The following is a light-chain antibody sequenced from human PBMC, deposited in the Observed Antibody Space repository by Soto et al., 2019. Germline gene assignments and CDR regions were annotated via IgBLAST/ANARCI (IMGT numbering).Light chain of an antibody. J-gene: IGKJ4*01. CDR1: QSVLYSSNNKNY. CDR3: LQHNSYPLT. CDR2: AAS. Sequence: DIVMTQSPDSLAVSLGGRATINCESSQSVLYSSNNKNYLAWYQQKPGKAPKRLIYAASSLQSGVPSRFSGSGSGTEFTLTISSLQPEDFATYYCLQHNSYPLTFGGGTKVDIK. V-gene: IGKV4-1*01.